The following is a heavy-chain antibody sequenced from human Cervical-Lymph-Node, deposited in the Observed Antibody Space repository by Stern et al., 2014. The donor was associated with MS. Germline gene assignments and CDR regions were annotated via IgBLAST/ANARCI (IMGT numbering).Heavy chain of an antibody. CDR1: GYSFTSYW. Sequence: VQLMQSGAEVKKPGESLKISCKGSGYSFTSYWIGWVRQMPGKGLERMGIIYPGDSDTRYSPSFQGQVTISADKSISTAYLQWSSLKASDTAMYYCARAVSSSWYPYYFDYWGQGTLVTVSS. CDR2: IYPGDSDT. J-gene: IGHJ4*02. V-gene: IGHV5-51*03. CDR3: ARAVSSSWYPYYFDY. D-gene: IGHD6-13*01.